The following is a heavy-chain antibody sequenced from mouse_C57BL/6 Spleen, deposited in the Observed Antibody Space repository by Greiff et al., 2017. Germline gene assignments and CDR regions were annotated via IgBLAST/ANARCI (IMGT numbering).Heavy chain of an antibody. CDR3: TRKGYPAWFAY. Sequence: QVQLQQSGAELVRPGASVTLSCKASGYTFTDYEMHWVKQTPVHGLEWIGAIDPETGGTTYNQKFKGKAILTADESSSTAYMELRSLTSEDSAVYYCTRKGYPAWFAYWGQGTLVTVSA. V-gene: IGHV1-15*01. CDR1: GYTFTDYE. D-gene: IGHD3-1*01. J-gene: IGHJ3*01. CDR2: IDPETGGT.